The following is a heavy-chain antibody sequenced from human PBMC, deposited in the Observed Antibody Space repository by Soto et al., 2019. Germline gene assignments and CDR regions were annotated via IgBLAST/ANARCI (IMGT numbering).Heavy chain of an antibody. V-gene: IGHV3-23*01. CDR1: GFTFSNSA. CDR3: AKANSCYCGTTSCYAYYFDY. Sequence: EVQLLESGGGLVQPGGSLRLSCAASGFTFSNSAMSWLRQAPGKGLEWVSSTSGSGGSTYYADSVKGRFTISRDNSKNTLYLQMNSLRVEDTSVYYCAKANSCYCGTTSCYAYYFDYWGQGTLVTVSS. D-gene: IGHD2-2*01. CDR2: TSGSGGST. J-gene: IGHJ4*02.